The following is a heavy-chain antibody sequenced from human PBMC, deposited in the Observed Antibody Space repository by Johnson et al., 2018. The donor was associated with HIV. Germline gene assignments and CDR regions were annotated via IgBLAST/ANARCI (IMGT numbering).Heavy chain of an antibody. Sequence: VQLVESGGGLVPPGGSLRLSCAASGFTFDDYGMSWVRQAPGKGLEWVSGINWNGGSTDYADSVKGRFTISRDNAKNSLYLQMNSLRAEDTALYYCARGAQWELLCSSYAFDIWGQGTMVTVSS. CDR1: GFTFDDYG. J-gene: IGHJ3*02. CDR3: ARGAQWELLCSSYAFDI. CDR2: INWNGGST. D-gene: IGHD1-26*01. V-gene: IGHV3-20*04.